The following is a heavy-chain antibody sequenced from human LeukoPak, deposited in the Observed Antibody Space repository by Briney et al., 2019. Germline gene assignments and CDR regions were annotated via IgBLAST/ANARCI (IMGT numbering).Heavy chain of an antibody. D-gene: IGHD3-10*01. V-gene: IGHV4-59*01. CDR2: IHYTGST. CDR3: ARGGYYGSGNDFRFDP. Sequence: SETLSLTCSVSGGSISSYYWSWIRQSPGKGLECIGYIHYTGSTNYNPSLKSRVTISVETSKNQFSLKLKSVTAADTAVYYCARGGYYGSGNDFRFDPWGQGTLVTVSS. CDR1: GGSISSYY. J-gene: IGHJ5*02.